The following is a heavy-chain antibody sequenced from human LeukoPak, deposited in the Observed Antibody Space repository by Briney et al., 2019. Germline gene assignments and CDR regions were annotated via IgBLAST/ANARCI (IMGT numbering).Heavy chain of an antibody. V-gene: IGHV3-21*04. CDR1: GFTLSSYS. CDR3: ARGRSDYDSSGYYYDFDY. D-gene: IGHD3-22*01. CDR2: ISSSSSYI. J-gene: IGHJ4*02. Sequence: GGSLRLSCAASGFTLSSYSMNWVRQAPGKGLEWVSSISSSSSYIYYADSVKGRFTISGDNAKNSLYLQMNSLRAEDTAVYYCARGRSDYDSSGYYYDFDYWGQGTLVTVSS.